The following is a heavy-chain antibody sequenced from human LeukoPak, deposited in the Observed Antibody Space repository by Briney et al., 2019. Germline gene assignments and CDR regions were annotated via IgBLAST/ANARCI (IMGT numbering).Heavy chain of an antibody. D-gene: IGHD3-10*01. CDR2: IWYDGSNK. CDR3: AKVAYGSGSHYPPDY. V-gene: IGHV3-33*06. CDR1: GFTFSSYG. J-gene: IGHJ4*02. Sequence: GGSLRLSCAASGFTFSSYGMHWVRQAPGKGLEWVAVIWYDGSNKYYADSVKGRFTISRDNSKNTLYLQMNSLRAEDTAVYYCAKVAYGSGSHYPPDYWGQGTLVTVSS.